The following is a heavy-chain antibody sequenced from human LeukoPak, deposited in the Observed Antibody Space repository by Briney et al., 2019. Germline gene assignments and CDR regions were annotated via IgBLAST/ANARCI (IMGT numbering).Heavy chain of an antibody. Sequence: SGGSLRLSCAASGFTFSSYGMSWVRQAPGKGLEWVSAISGSGGSTYYADSVKGRFTISRDNSKNTLYLQMNSLRAEDTAVYYCAKDGEVLWFGELLGVNYYYYYYMDVWGEGTTVTISS. J-gene: IGHJ6*03. D-gene: IGHD3-10*01. CDR1: GFTFSSYG. CDR3: AKDGEVLWFGELLGVNYYYYYYMDV. CDR2: ISGSGGST. V-gene: IGHV3-23*01.